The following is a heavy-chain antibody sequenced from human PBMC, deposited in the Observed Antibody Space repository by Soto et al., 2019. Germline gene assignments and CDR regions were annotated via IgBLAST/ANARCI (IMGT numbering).Heavy chain of an antibody. J-gene: IGHJ6*02. CDR2: INPSSGNT. D-gene: IGHD3-3*01. CDR1: GYSFTRHD. Sequence: QVQLVQSGAEVKKPGASVKGSCKASGYSFTRHDINWVRQAPGQGLEWMGWINPSSGNTGYAQRFLVRLTMAPDASTSTAFVELMGLQSEDTAIDYGAREGILFSGVIVLSGLVVWGQGTTVTVPS. V-gene: IGHV1-8*01. CDR3: AREGILFSGVIVLSGLVV.